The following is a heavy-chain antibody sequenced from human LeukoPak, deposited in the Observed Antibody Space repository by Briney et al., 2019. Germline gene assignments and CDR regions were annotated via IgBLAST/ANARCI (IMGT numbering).Heavy chain of an antibody. D-gene: IGHD3-9*01. Sequence: GGSLRLSCASSGFTFSSYAMSWVRQAPGKGLEWVSGVGAGGGSTYYADSVKGRFTISRDNSKNTLYLQMSSLRTEDTAVYYCAKAEGYDILTGLDYWGQGTLVTVSS. CDR2: VGAGGGST. CDR1: GFTFSSYA. CDR3: AKAEGYDILTGLDY. J-gene: IGHJ4*02. V-gene: IGHV3-23*01.